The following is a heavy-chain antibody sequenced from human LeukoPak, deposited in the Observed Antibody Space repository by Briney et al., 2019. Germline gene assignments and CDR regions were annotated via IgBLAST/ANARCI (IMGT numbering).Heavy chain of an antibody. V-gene: IGHV1-69*06. D-gene: IGHD1-1*01. CDR3: AKDWYRWNDVHWVSDY. CDR1: GGTFSSYA. CDR2: IIPIFGTA. J-gene: IGHJ4*02. Sequence: SVKVSCKASGGTFSSYAISWVRQAPGQGLEWMGGIIPIFGTANYAQKFQGRVTITADKSTSTAYMELSSLRSEDTAVYYCAKDWYRWNDVHWVSDYWGQGTLVTVSS.